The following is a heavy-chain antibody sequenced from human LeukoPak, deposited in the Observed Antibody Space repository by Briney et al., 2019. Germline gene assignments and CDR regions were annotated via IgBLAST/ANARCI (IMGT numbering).Heavy chain of an antibody. CDR1: GFTVSNNY. CDR3: ASLLLTNALGSGYYPFDY. V-gene: IGHV3-66*01. J-gene: IGHJ4*02. Sequence: GGSLRLSCTVSGFTVSNNYMSWVRQAPGKGLEWVSVIYSGGSTYYADSVTGRFTISRDNSKNTLYLQMNSLRAEVTAVYYCASLLLTNALGSGYYPFDYWGQGTLVTVSS. CDR2: IYSGGST. D-gene: IGHD3-22*01.